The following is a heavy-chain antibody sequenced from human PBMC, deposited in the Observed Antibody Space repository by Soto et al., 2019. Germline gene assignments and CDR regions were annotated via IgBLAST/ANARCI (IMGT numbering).Heavy chain of an antibody. CDR1: GFTFSSYA. Sequence: EVQLLESGGGLVQPGGSLRLSCAASGFTFSSYAMSWVRQAPGKGLEWVSGISGSGGSTYYADSVKGRFTISRDNSKNTLYLQMSSLRVEDTAVYYCAKLAGKYYSSGYHYYDDYWGQGTLVTVSS. CDR3: AKLAGKYYSSGYHYYDDY. D-gene: IGHD3-22*01. V-gene: IGHV3-23*01. J-gene: IGHJ4*02. CDR2: ISGSGGST.